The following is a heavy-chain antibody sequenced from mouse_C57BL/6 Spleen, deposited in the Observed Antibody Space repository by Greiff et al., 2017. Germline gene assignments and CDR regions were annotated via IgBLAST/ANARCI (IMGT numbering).Heavy chain of an antibody. V-gene: IGHV1-53*01. J-gene: IGHJ2*01. Sequence: QVQLQQPGTELVKPGASVKLSCKASGYTFTSYWMHWVKQRPGQGLEWIGNINPSNGGTTYNEKFKSKATLPVDKSSSAAYMQLSSLTSEDSAVYYCARRRDGYYPFDYWGQGTTLTVSS. D-gene: IGHD2-3*01. CDR3: ARRRDGYYPFDY. CDR2: INPSNGGT. CDR1: GYTFTSYW.